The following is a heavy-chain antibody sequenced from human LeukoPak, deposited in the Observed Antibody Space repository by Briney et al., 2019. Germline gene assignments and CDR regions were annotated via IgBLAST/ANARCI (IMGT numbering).Heavy chain of an antibody. CDR3: ATDRGYSTFDY. V-gene: IGHV3-23*01. D-gene: IGHD6-13*01. Sequence: GGSLRLSCAASGFTFSSYDMSWVRQAPGRGLEWVSSIRRSGENTYYGDAVKGRFTISTDNARNSLYLQMTSLRAEDTALYYCATDRGYSTFDYGGEGTLVSVSS. CDR2: IRRSGENT. CDR1: GFTFSSYD. J-gene: IGHJ4*02.